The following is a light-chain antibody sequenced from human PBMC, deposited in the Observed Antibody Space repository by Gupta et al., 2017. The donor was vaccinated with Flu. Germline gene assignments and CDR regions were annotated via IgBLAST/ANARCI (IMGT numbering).Light chain of an antibody. V-gene: IGLV1-40*01. CDR3: QSYDTSLSGRGV. CDR1: SSNIGAGYD. Sequence: SVLTQPPSVSAAPGQRVTISCTGSSSNIGAGYDVQWYQQFPGTAPKLLIYANNNRPSGVPDRFSGSKSGTSASLAITGLQAEDEADYYCQSYDTSLSGRGVFGGGTQLTVL. J-gene: IGLJ2*01. CDR2: ANN.